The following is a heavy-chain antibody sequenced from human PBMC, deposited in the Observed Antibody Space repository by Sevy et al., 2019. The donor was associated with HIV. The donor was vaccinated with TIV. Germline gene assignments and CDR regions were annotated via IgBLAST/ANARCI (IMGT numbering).Heavy chain of an antibody. CDR3: ARGNIPAGY. J-gene: IGHJ4*02. Sequence: GGYLRLSCAASGFTFGTYWMSWVRQAPGKGLEWVANINQDGSEKYYVDSVKGRFTISRDNAKNSLYLQMNSLRVEDTAVYYCARGNIPAGYWGQGTLVTVSS. CDR1: GFTFGTYW. V-gene: IGHV3-7*04. CDR2: INQDGSEK.